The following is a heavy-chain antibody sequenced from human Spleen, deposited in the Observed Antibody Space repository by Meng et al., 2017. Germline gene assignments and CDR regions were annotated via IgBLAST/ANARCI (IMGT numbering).Heavy chain of an antibody. J-gene: IGHJ6*02. CDR1: GGIFSNYV. CDR3: ARLAAAGNSGFDYYYYGMDV. V-gene: IGHV1-18*01. Sequence: ASVKVSCKALGGIFSNYVIGWVRQAPGQGLEWMGGINAVFGTTNYAQKLQGRVTMTTDTSTSTAYMELRSLRSDDTAVYYCARLAAAGNSGFDYYYYGMDVWGQGTTVTVSS. CDR2: INAVFGTT. D-gene: IGHD6-13*01.